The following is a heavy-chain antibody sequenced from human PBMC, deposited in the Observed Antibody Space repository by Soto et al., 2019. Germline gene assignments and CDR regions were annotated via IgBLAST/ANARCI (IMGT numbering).Heavy chain of an antibody. J-gene: IGHJ5*02. CDR3: AREALRFCTSTSCSTDWFDP. CDR2: INAGNGDT. CDR1: GYTITSYA. D-gene: IGHD2-2*01. Sequence: QVQLVQSGAEVKKPGASVKVSCKASGYTITSYALDWVRQAPGQRLEWMGGINAGNGDTKYSQNFQGRVTITRDTSATTAYMELSSLRYEDTAVYYCAREALRFCTSTSCSTDWFDPWGQGTLVTVSS. V-gene: IGHV1-3*01.